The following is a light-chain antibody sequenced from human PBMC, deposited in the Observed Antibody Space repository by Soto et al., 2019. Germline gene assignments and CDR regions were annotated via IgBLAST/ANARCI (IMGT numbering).Light chain of an antibody. V-gene: IGLV2-14*01. CDR3: SSYTGSNTLI. CDR2: EVT. CDR1: SSDVGGYNY. Sequence: QSALTQPASVSGSPGQSITISCTGTSSDVGGYNYVSWYQQHPGKAPKLMIYEVTNRPSGVSNRFSGSSSGNTASLTISGLQAEDEADYYCSSYTGSNTLIFGGGTQLTVL. J-gene: IGLJ2*01.